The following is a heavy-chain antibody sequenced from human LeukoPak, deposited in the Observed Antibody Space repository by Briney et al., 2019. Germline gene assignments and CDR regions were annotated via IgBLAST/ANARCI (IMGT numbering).Heavy chain of an antibody. V-gene: IGHV3-43D*04. CDR2: ISWDGGST. D-gene: IGHD2-21*02. CDR3: AKDMGGGDLEPILVH. CDR1: GFTFDDYA. J-gene: IGHJ1*01. Sequence: GGSLRLSCAVSGFTFDDYAMHWVRQAPGKGLEWVSLISWDGGSTYYADSVKGRFTISRDNSKNSLYLQMNSLRAEDTALYYCAKDMGGGDLEPILVHWGQGTLVTVSS.